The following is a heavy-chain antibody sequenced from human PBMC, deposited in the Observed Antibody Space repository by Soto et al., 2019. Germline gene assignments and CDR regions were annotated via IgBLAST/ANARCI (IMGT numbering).Heavy chain of an antibody. J-gene: IGHJ5*02. CDR3: ARVRPAVTSNWFDP. D-gene: IGHD4-17*01. CDR1: GYTVTSYA. V-gene: IGHV1-3*01. CDR2: INAGNGNT. Sequence: ASVNVSCKASGYTVTSYAMHWVRQAPRQRLEWMGWINAGNGNTKYSQKFQGRVTITRDTSASTAYMELSSLRSEDTAVYYCARVRPAVTSNWFDPWGQRTLVTVSP.